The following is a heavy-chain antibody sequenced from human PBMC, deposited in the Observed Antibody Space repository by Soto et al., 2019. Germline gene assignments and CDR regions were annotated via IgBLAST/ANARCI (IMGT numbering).Heavy chain of an antibody. CDR2: INAGNGNT. CDR3: ARALVVPAARGNWFDP. J-gene: IGHJ5*02. CDR1: GYTFTSYA. Sequence: QVQLVQSGAEVKKPGASVKVSCKASGYTFTSYAMHWVRQAPGQRLEWMGWINAGNGNTKYSQKFQGRVTITRDTSASTAYMELSSLRSEDTAVYYWARALVVPAARGNWFDPWGQGTLVTVSS. V-gene: IGHV1-3*01. D-gene: IGHD2-2*01.